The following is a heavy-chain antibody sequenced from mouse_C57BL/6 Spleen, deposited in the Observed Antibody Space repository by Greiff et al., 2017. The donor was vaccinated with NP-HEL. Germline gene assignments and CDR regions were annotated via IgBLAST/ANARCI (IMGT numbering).Heavy chain of an antibody. CDR3: ARRSDYAMDY. V-gene: IGHV1-72*01. CDR1: GYTFTRYW. J-gene: IGHJ4*01. CDR2: IDPNSGGT. Sequence: QVQLQQPGAELVKPGASVKLSCQASGYTFTRYWMHWVKPRPGRGLAWIGRIDPNSGGTKYNVTFKSKAPLTVAQPSSTAYMQLSSLTSEDSAVYYCARRSDYAMDYWGQGTSVTVSS.